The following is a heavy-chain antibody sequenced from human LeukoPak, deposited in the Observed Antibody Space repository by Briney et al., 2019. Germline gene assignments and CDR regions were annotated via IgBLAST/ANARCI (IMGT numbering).Heavy chain of an antibody. CDR3: ARERVAAAGTGFFFFDY. D-gene: IGHD6-13*01. Sequence: PGGSLRLSCAASGFTFSSYWMSWVRQAPGKGLEWVANIKQDGSEKYYVDSVKGRFTISRDNAKNSLYLQMNSLRAEDTAVYYCARERVAAAGTGFFFFDYWGQGTLVTVSS. CDR2: IKQDGSEK. V-gene: IGHV3-7*01. CDR1: GFTFSSYW. J-gene: IGHJ4*02.